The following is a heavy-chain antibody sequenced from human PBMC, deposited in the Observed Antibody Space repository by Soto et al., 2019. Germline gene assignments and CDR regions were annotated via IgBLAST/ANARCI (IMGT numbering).Heavy chain of an antibody. CDR3: ASEDCRNTNCLKGFDY. CDR2: INPESGNP. Sequence: QVQLVQSGAEVKKPGASVKVSCKASGYTFTGFYMHWVRQAPGQGLEWMGGINPESGNPKYVPKFQGRVTVTRDTSTSTAYMELNRLTSDDTAVYYCASEDCRNTNCLKGFDYWGQGTLVTVSS. CDR1: GYTFTGFY. V-gene: IGHV1-2*02. D-gene: IGHD2-15*01. J-gene: IGHJ4*02.